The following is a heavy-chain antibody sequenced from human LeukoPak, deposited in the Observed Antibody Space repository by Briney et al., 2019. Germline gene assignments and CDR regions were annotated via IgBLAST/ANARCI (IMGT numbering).Heavy chain of an antibody. Sequence: PGGSLRLSCAASGFTFSSFGMHWVRQAPGKGLEWVAIIWYDGSNKYYADSVKGRFTISRVNSRNTLFLQMSSLRADDTAMYYCARGMEFDPWGQGTLVTVSS. CDR3: ARGMEFDP. J-gene: IGHJ5*02. V-gene: IGHV3-33*01. CDR1: GFTFSSFG. D-gene: IGHD2-8*01. CDR2: IWYDGSNK.